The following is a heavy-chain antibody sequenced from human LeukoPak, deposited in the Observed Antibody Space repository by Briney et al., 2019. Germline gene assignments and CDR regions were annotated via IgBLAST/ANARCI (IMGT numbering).Heavy chain of an antibody. CDR3: ARTKRQWLVPDYFDY. J-gene: IGHJ4*02. CDR1: GLTFDGYA. Sequence: PAGGSRRLSCAASGLTFDGYAMHWVRQAPGKGLEYVSAISSSGGSTYYANSVKGRFTISRDNSKNTLYLQMGSLRAEDMAVYYCARTKRQWLVPDYFDYWGQGTLVTVSS. V-gene: IGHV3-64*01. CDR2: ISSSGGST. D-gene: IGHD6-19*01.